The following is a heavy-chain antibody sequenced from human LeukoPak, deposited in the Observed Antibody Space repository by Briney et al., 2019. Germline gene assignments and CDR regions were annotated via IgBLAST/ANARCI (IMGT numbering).Heavy chain of an antibody. CDR3: ARYYYYYGMDV. CDR1: GFTFSSYW. Sequence: PGGSLRLSCAASGFTFSSYWMSWVRQAPGKGLEWVANIKQDGSEKYYVDSVKGRFTISRDSAEKSLYLQMNSLRAEDTAVYHCARYYYYYGMDVWGQGTTVTVSS. CDR2: IKQDGSEK. V-gene: IGHV3-7*03. J-gene: IGHJ6*02.